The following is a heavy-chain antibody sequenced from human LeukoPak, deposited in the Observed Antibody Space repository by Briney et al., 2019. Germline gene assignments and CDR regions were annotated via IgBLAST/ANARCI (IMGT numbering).Heavy chain of an antibody. V-gene: IGHV4-31*03. J-gene: IGHJ3*02. Sequence: SSETLSLTCTVSGGSISSGGYYWSWIRQHPGKGLEWIGYIYYSGSTYYNPSLKSRVTISVDTSENQFSLKLSSVTAADTAVYYCARQGARYYDSSGYYPDAFDIWGQGTMVTVSS. CDR1: GGSISSGGYY. CDR3: ARQGARYYDSSGYYPDAFDI. D-gene: IGHD3-22*01. CDR2: IYYSGST.